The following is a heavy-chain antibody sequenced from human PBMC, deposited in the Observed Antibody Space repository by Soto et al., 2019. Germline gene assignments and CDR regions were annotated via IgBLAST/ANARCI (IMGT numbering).Heavy chain of an antibody. CDR2: INPSGGST. J-gene: IGHJ4*02. V-gene: IGHV1-46*01. CDR1: GYTFTSYY. CDR3: ATSFGSGSRAFDY. Sequence: ASVKVSCKASGYTFTSYYIHWVRQAPGQGLEWMGIINPSGGSTSYAQKFQGRVTLTADKSTSTAYMVLSSLRSEDTAIYYCATSFGSGSRAFDYWGQGALVTVSS. D-gene: IGHD3-10*01.